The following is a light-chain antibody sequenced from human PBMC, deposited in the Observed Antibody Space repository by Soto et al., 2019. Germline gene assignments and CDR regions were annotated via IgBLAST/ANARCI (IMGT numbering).Light chain of an antibody. V-gene: IGKV3-20*01. Sequence: VLTQSPGTVSLSPGQRATLSCRTSQNVNNNYLAWYQQKPGQAPRLLIFGVFNRAAGTPDRFSGSGSGTDFTLTISGLQPEDSAVYYCQHYDGSPRTFGQGTRLXI. CDR1: QNVNNNY. CDR3: QHYDGSPRT. J-gene: IGKJ2*01. CDR2: GVF.